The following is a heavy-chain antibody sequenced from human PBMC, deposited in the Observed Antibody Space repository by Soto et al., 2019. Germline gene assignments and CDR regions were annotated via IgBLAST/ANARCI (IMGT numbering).Heavy chain of an antibody. CDR1: GYTFTSYA. CDR3: ASGIAAAGTIREFDP. Sequence: QVQLVQSGAEVKKPGASVKVSCKASGYTFTSYAMHWVRQAPGQRLEWMGWINAGNGNTKYSQKFQGRVTITSDTSASTAYMELSSLRSEDTAVYYCASGIAAAGTIREFDPWGQGTLVTVSS. V-gene: IGHV1-3*01. J-gene: IGHJ5*02. CDR2: INAGNGNT. D-gene: IGHD6-13*01.